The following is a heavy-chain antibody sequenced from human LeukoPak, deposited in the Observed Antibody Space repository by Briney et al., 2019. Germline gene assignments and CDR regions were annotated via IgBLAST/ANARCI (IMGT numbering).Heavy chain of an antibody. CDR3: ARDPGYGTMIVV. J-gene: IGHJ4*02. D-gene: IGHD3-22*01. Sequence: GGSLRLSCAASGFTFSSYWMSWVRQAPGKGLEWVANIKQDGSEKCYVGSVKGRFTISRDNAKNSLYLQMNSLRAEDTAVYYCARDPGYGTMIVVWGQGTLVTVSS. V-gene: IGHV3-7*03. CDR2: IKQDGSEK. CDR1: GFTFSSYW.